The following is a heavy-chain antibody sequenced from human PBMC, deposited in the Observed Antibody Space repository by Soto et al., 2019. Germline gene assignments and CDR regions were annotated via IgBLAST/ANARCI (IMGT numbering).Heavy chain of an antibody. CDR2: ISAYNGNT. CDR3: ARVGATFVAYYYGMDV. J-gene: IGHJ6*02. Sequence: QVQLVQSGAEVKKPGASVKVSCKASGYTFTSYGITWVRQAPGQGLEGMGWISAYNGNTNYAQKLQGRVTMTTDTSTSTAYMELRSLRSDDTAVYYCARVGATFVAYYYGMDVWGQGTTVTVSS. V-gene: IGHV1-18*01. CDR1: GYTFTSYG. D-gene: IGHD1-26*01.